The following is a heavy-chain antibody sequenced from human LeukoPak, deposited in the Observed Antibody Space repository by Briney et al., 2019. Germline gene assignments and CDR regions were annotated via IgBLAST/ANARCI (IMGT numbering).Heavy chain of an antibody. J-gene: IGHJ4*02. CDR3: ARTYDSGGYYDY. D-gene: IGHD3-22*01. Sequence: ASVKVSCKASGYTFTSYYMHWVRQAPGRGLEWMGIINPSGGSTSYAQKFQGRVTMTRDTSTSTVHMELSSLRSEDTAVYYCARTYDSGGYYDYWGQGTLVTVSS. CDR2: INPSGGST. V-gene: IGHV1-46*01. CDR1: GYTFTSYY.